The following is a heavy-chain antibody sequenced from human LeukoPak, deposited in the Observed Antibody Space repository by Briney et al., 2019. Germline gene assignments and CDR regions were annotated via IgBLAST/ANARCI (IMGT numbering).Heavy chain of an antibody. J-gene: IGHJ4*02. CDR3: AKGGAITNIDY. CDR2: ISGNGAYI. D-gene: IGHD1-20*01. V-gene: IGHV3-23*01. Sequence: GGSLRLSCAASGFIFSSSAMSWVRQAPGKGLEWVSAISGNGAYIYYADSVKGRFTISRDNSKNTLYLQMNSLRAEDTAVYYCAKGGAITNIDYWGQGTLVTVSS. CDR1: GFIFSSSA.